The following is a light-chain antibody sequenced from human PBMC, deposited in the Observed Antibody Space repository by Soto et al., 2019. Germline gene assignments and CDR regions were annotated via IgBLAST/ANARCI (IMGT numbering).Light chain of an antibody. V-gene: IGKV3-20*01. J-gene: IGKJ2*01. CDR2: GAS. Sequence: ILLTQSPGTLSLSPGKRATLSCRASQNVDSRYIAWYQQKPGQAPRLLIYGASSRATGIPDRFSGSGSGTDFTLTISRLEPEDFAVYYCHQYGRSAPYIFGQGTKLEIK. CDR3: HQYGRSAPYI. CDR1: QNVDSRY.